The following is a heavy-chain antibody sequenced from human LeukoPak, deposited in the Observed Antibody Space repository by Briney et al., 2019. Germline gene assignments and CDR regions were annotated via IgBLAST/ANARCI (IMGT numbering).Heavy chain of an antibody. CDR2: IKSKTDGGTT. CDR3: TTGTWIQLWLPDY. J-gene: IGHJ4*02. V-gene: IGHV3-15*01. D-gene: IGHD5-18*01. CDR1: GFTFSNAC. Sequence: GGSLRLSCAASGFTFSNACMTWVRQAPGKGLEWFGHIKSKTDGGTTDFAAPVKGRFTISRDDSTNTLILQMNSLKTEDTAGYYCTTGTWIQLWLPDYWGQGALVTVSS.